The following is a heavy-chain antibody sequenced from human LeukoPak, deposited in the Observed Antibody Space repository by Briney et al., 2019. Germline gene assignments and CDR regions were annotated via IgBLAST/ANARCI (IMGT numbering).Heavy chain of an antibody. CDR2: IYYSGST. CDR1: GGSFSGYY. J-gene: IGHJ5*02. Sequence: PSETLSLTCAVYGGSFSGYYWSWIRQPPGKGLEWIGYIYYSGSTYYNPSLKSRVTISVDTSKNQFSLKLSSVTAADTAVYYCARAPTVVNWFDPWGQGTLVTVSS. CDR3: ARAPTVVNWFDP. V-gene: IGHV4-34*01. D-gene: IGHD4-23*01.